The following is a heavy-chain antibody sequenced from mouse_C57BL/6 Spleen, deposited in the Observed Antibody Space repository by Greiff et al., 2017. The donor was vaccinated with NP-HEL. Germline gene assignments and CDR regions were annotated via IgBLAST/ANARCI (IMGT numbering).Heavy chain of an antibody. CDR3: ARSTMITRYFDV. D-gene: IGHD2-4*01. CDR1: RYSIPSVY. Sequence: VQLQQSGPGLAKPSQTLSLTCSVTRYSIPSVYWLWIRKFPGNKLEYMGYISYCGSTYYNPSLKSRISITRDTSKNQYYLQLNSVTTEDTATYYCARSTMITRYFDVWGTGTTVTVSS. V-gene: IGHV3-8*01. CDR2: ISYCGST. J-gene: IGHJ1*03.